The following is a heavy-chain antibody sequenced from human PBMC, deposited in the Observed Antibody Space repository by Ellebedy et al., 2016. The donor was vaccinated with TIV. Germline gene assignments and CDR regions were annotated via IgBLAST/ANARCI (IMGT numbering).Heavy chain of an antibody. V-gene: IGHV3-33*08. D-gene: IGHD1-1*01. CDR3: ARSAYDTNWRLAYIDY. Sequence: GESLKISCAASGFIFNNYAVSWVRQSPGKGLEWVAVIWFDGSNKYYGDSVKGRFTISRDNSKNTLYLQMNSLRAEDTAVYYCARSAYDTNWRLAYIDYWGQGTLVTVSS. CDR1: GFIFNNYA. J-gene: IGHJ4*02. CDR2: IWFDGSNK.